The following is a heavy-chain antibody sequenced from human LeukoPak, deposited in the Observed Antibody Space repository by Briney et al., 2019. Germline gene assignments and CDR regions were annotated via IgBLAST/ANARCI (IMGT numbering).Heavy chain of an antibody. CDR3: ARGTVTPAY. CDR1: GYTFTNNY. CDR2: IYPRDGST. J-gene: IGHJ4*02. D-gene: IGHD4-17*01. V-gene: IGHV1-46*01. Sequence: ASVEVSCKASGYTFTNNYLHWVRQAPGQGLEWMGMIYPRDGSTSYAQNFQGRVTVTRDTSTTTVHMELRGLRSEDTAVYYCARGTVTPAYWGQGTLVTVSS.